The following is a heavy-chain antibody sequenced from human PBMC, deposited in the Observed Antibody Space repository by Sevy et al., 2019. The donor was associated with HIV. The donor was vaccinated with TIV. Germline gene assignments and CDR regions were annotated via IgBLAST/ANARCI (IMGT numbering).Heavy chain of an antibody. D-gene: IGHD2-15*01. V-gene: IGHV6-1*01. Sequence: SQTLSLTCAISGDSVSSNSAAWNWIRQSPSRGLEWLGRTYYRSKWYNDYAVSVKSRITINPDTSNNQFSLQLNSVTPEDSVVYYCARAGGAGYCSGGSCYSSYYYFYGMDVWGQGTTVTVSS. CDR3: ARAGGAGYCSGGSCYSSYYYFYGMDV. CDR1: GDSVSSNSAA. CDR2: TYYRSKWYN. J-gene: IGHJ6*02.